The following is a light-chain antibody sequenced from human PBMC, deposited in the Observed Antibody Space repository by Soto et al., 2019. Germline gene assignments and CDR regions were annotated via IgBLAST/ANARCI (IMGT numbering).Light chain of an antibody. J-gene: IGKJ2*01. V-gene: IGKV3-11*01. Sequence: EIVLTQSPATLSLSPGERATLSCRSSQSISTYLAWYQQRPGQAPRLLIYDASNRATGIPARFSGSGSGTDFTLTISSLEPEDSAVYYCQQRNNWPTFGQGTKLEI. CDR2: DAS. CDR1: QSISTY. CDR3: QQRNNWPT.